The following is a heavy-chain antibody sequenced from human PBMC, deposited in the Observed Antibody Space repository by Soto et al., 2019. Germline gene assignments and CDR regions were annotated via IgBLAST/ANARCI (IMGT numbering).Heavy chain of an antibody. J-gene: IGHJ4*02. CDR3: AKGDFDC. CDR2: IFSDGKT. V-gene: IGHV3-53*01. D-gene: IGHD3-16*01. CDR1: GLTVSTNY. Sequence: EVQLVESGGGLIQPGGSLRLSCAASGLTVSTNYMSWVRQAPGKGLEWVAIIFSDGKTYHADSVKGRFTVSRDNSKNTLELQMNTLRVEDTAVYYCAKGDFDCWGQGTLVTVSS.